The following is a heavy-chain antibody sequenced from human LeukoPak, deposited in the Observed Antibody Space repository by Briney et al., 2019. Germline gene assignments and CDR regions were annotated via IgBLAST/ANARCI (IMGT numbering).Heavy chain of an antibody. CDR3: AMLGVIPD. D-gene: IGHD2-21*01. CDR2: FIPVHDTA. V-gene: IGHV1-69*04. CDR1: GGTLTKYV. J-gene: IGHJ1*01. Sequence: ATVKVSCKASGGTLTKYVISWGPEAPGQGLEWMGRFIPVHDTANYAHKFQGRVILTADKSTSTAYMELTSLRSEDSAVYYCAMLGVIPDWREGTLITVPS.